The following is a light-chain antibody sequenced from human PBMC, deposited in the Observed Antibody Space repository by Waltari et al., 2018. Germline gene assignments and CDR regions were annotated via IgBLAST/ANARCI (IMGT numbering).Light chain of an antibody. CDR3: SAWDNSLDGPL. CDR1: SSNIGDNS. CDR2: TND. J-gene: IGLJ3*02. Sequence: QSVLTQPPSASGTPGQRVTISCSGSSSNIGDNSVNWYQHLPGTAPKLLMFTNDQRPSGVPDRFSSSQSGTSASLAISGLQSEDEADYYCSAWDNSLDGPLFGGGSK. V-gene: IGLV1-44*01.